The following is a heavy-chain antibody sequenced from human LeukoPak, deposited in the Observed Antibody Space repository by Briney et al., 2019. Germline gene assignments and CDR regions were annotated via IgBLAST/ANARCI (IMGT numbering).Heavy chain of an antibody. CDR1: GFTFSSYA. Sequence: GALRLSCTASGFTFSSYAMNWVRQAPGKGLEWVSAISGSGGSTYYADSVKGRFTISRDNSKNTLYLQMNSLRAEDTAVYYCVYYYGSGSYRPLDYWGQGTLVTVSS. D-gene: IGHD3-10*01. V-gene: IGHV3-23*01. CDR2: ISGSGGST. J-gene: IGHJ4*02. CDR3: VYYYGSGSYRPLDY.